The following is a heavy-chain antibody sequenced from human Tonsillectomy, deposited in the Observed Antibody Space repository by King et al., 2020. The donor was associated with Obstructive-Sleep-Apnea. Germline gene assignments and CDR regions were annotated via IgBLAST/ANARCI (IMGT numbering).Heavy chain of an antibody. CDR3: VRDRLLVWFGDEILFDY. CDR2: ISSSGSSI. Sequence: QLVQSGGGLVQPGGSLRLSCAASGFTFSSYSMSWVRQAPGKGLEWVSYISSSGSSIYYADSVKGRFTISRDNAKNSLYLQMNSLRADDTAVYYCVRDRLLVWFGDEILFDYWGQGTLVTVSS. V-gene: IGHV3-48*04. D-gene: IGHD3-10*01. J-gene: IGHJ4*02. CDR1: GFTFSSYS.